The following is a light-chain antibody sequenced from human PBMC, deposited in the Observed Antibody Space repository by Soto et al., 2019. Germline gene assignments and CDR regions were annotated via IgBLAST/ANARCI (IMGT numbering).Light chain of an antibody. CDR2: EVS. CDR1: SSDVGGYNY. J-gene: IGLJ1*01. V-gene: IGLV2-8*01. Sequence: QSALTQPPSASGSPGQSVTISCTGTSSDVGGYNYVSWYQQHPGKAPKLMIYEVSERPSGVPDRFSGSKSANTASLTVSGLQAEDEADYYCTSYAGSNNFFYVFGTGTKVTVL. CDR3: TSYAGSNNFFYV.